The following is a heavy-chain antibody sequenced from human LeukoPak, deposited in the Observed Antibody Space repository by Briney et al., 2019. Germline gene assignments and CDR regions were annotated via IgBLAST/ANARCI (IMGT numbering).Heavy chain of an antibody. CDR3: AKAPVTSCRGAFCYSFDS. D-gene: IGHD2-15*01. CDR2: MSSSDDGR. Sequence: GGSLRLSCATSGFSFSSYAMSWVRHAPGKGLEWVSAMSSSDDGRYYAASVRGRFTISRDTSRSTLYLHMNSLRAEDAVVYYWAKAPVTSCRGAFCYSFDSWGQGTLVTVSS. V-gene: IGHV3-23*01. J-gene: IGHJ4*02. CDR1: GFSFSSYA.